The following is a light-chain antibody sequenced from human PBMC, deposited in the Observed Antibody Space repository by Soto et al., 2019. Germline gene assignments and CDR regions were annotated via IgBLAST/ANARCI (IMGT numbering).Light chain of an antibody. CDR1: SSDIRSYDL. J-gene: IGLJ1*01. CDR3: CSYAGSRTYV. V-gene: IGLV2-23*01. Sequence: QSVLTQPASVSGPLGQSIVISCTGSSSDIRSYDLVSWYQQYPGKAPKVVIFEGTKRPSGVSNRFSGSKSGNTASLTISGLQTEDEADYYCCSYAGSRTYVFGAGTKVTVL. CDR2: EGT.